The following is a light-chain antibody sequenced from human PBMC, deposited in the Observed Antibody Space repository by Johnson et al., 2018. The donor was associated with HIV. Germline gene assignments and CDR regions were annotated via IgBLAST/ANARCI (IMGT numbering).Light chain of an antibody. CDR1: SSNIGHNY. CDR2: DNN. Sequence: QSVLTQPPSVSAAPGQKVTISCSGSSSNIGHNYVSWYQQLPGTAPKLLIYDNNKRPSGIPDRFSGSKSGTSATLGITGLQTGDEADYYCGTWDSSLSAMGLGTGTKVTVL. J-gene: IGLJ1*01. CDR3: GTWDSSLSAMG. V-gene: IGLV1-51*01.